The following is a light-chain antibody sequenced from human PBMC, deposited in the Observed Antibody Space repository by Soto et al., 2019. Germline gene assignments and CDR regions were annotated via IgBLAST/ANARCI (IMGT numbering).Light chain of an antibody. CDR3: CSYVGSHVGV. CDR1: SSDIGSYNL. V-gene: IGLV2-23*02. CDR2: DVT. J-gene: IGLJ2*01. Sequence: QSVLTQPASVSGSPGQSITISCTGTSSDIGSYNLVSWYQQHPGEVPKLLIYDVTERPSGVSNRFSGSKSGNTASLTISGLQAEDEADYYCCSYVGSHVGVFGGGTKLTVL.